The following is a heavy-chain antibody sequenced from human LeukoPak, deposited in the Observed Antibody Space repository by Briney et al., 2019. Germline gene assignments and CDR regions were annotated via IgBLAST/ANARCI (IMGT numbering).Heavy chain of an antibody. J-gene: IGHJ4*02. Sequence: SETLSLTCAVYGGSFSGYYWSWIRQPPGKGLEWIGEINHSGSTNYNPSLKSRVSISVDTSKNQFSLKLSSVTAADTAVYYCARRMGYYYGSGSYYYFDYWGQGTLVTVSS. CDR1: GGSFSGYY. V-gene: IGHV4-34*01. CDR2: INHSGST. CDR3: ARRMGYYYGSGSYYYFDY. D-gene: IGHD3-10*01.